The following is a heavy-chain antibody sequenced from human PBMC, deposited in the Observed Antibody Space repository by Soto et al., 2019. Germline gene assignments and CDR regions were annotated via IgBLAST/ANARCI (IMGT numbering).Heavy chain of an antibody. CDR3: ARTYLDFEFDY. J-gene: IGHJ4*02. CDR2: ISSSSTI. D-gene: IGHD3-3*01. Sequence: GGSLRLSCAASGFTFSSYSMNWVRQAPGKGLEWVSYISSSSTIYYADSVKGRFTISRDNAKNSLYLQMNSLRAEDTAVYYCARTYLDFEFDYWGQGTLVTVSS. V-gene: IGHV3-48*01. CDR1: GFTFSSYS.